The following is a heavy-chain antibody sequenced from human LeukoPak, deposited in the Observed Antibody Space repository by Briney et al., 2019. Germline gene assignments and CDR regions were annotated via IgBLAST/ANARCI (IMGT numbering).Heavy chain of an antibody. V-gene: IGHV3-33*08. J-gene: IGHJ4*02. CDR1: GFTFSSYA. D-gene: IGHD3-9*01. CDR3: LTAAGYYIDY. Sequence: QPGRSLRLSCAASGFTFSSYAMHWVRQAPGKGLEWVAVIWFDGNDKYYADSVKGRFTISRDNSKNTLYLQMNSLRAEDTAVYYCLTAAGYYIDYWGQGTLVTVTS. CDR2: IWFDGNDK.